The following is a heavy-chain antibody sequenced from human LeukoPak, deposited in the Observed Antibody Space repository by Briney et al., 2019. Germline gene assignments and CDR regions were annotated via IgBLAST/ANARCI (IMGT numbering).Heavy chain of an antibody. D-gene: IGHD2-2*01. CDR3: ARDGGYCSSTSCPSYY. V-gene: IGHV4-34*01. CDR1: GGSFSGYY. Sequence: SETLSLICAVYGGSFSGYYWRWIRPHPRKGLEGVGEIHHSGRTNYNQPLMRRATLSVDTSKNQFSLKRSSVTAADTAVYYCARDGGYCSSTSCPSYYWGQGTLVTVSS. CDR2: IHHSGRT. J-gene: IGHJ4*02.